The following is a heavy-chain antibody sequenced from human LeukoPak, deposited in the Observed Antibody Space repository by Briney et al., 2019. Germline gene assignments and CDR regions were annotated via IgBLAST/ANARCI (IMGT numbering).Heavy chain of an antibody. CDR1: GGSISSSGYY. CDR3: ARDRDDSSGYYLIDY. CDR2: TYYSGST. Sequence: TLSLTCTVSGGSISSSGYYWSWIRQHPGKGLEWIGYTYYSGSTYYNPSLKSRVIISVDTSKNQFSLKLSSVTAADTAVYYCARDRDDSSGYYLIDYWGQGTLVTVSS. V-gene: IGHV4-31*03. J-gene: IGHJ4*02. D-gene: IGHD3-22*01.